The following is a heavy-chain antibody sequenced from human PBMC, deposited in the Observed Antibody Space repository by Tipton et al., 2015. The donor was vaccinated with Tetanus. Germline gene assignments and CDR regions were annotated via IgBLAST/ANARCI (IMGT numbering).Heavy chain of an antibody. CDR3: ARGGDQTSGAFDI. D-gene: IGHD4-17*01. CDR2: INHSGST. CDR1: GGSFSGYY. J-gene: IGHJ3*02. V-gene: IGHV4-34*01. Sequence: TLSLTCAVYGGSFSGYYWSWIRQPPGKGLEWIGEINHSGSTNYNPSLKSRVTISVDTSKNQFSLKLSSVTAADTAVYYCARGGDQTSGAFDIWGQGTMVTVSS.